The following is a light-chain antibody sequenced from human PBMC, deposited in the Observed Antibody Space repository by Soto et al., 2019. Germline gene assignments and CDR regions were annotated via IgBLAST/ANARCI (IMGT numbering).Light chain of an antibody. V-gene: IGKV1-6*01. CDR2: AAS. CDR3: LQDYNYPLT. CDR1: QGIRND. Sequence: AIQMTQSPSSLSASVGDRVTITCRASQGIRNDLGWYQQKPGKAPKLLIYAASSLQSGLPSRFSGSGYGTDFTLTISSLQPEDFATYYCLQDYNYPLTFGGGTKVEIK. J-gene: IGKJ4*01.